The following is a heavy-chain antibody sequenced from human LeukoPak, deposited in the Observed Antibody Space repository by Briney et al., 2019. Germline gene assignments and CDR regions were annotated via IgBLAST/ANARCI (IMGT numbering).Heavy chain of an antibody. CDR3: ITPLPYSAQ. CDR2: IKSKTDGGTT. V-gene: IGHV3-15*07. D-gene: IGHD2-21*01. J-gene: IGHJ4*02. CDR1: GFTFSNAW. Sequence: GGSLRLSCAASGFTFSNAWMNWVRQAPGKGLEWVGRIKSKTDGGTTDYAAPVKGRFTISRDDSKSMMYLQMNGLKTEDTAVYYCITPLPYSAQGGQGTLVTVSS.